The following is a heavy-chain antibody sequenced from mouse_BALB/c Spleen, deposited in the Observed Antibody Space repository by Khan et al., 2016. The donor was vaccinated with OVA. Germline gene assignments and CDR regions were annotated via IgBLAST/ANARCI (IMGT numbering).Heavy chain of an antibody. Sequence: VQLKESGPGLVKPSQSLSLTCTVTGYSITSDYAWNWIRQFPENKLEWVGYISYSGSTSYNPSLKSRISITRDTSKNQFFLQLNSVTTEDTATYYCARYRYDPYYFDYWGQGTTLTVSS. CDR2: ISYSGST. J-gene: IGHJ2*01. V-gene: IGHV3-2*02. D-gene: IGHD2-14*01. CDR3: ARYRYDPYYFDY. CDR1: GYSITSDYA.